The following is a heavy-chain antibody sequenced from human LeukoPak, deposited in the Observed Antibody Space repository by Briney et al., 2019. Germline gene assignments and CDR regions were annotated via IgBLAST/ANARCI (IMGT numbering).Heavy chain of an antibody. CDR1: GFTFSSYG. CDR3: AKGHYYGSGSLDY. Sequence: GGSLRLSCAASGFTFSSYGMSWVRQAPGKGLEWVSAIGGRDGSTYYADSVKGRFTISRDNSKNTLYVQMNSLRAEDTAVYYCAKGHYYGSGSLDYWGQGTPVTVSS. D-gene: IGHD3-10*01. CDR2: IGGRDGST. V-gene: IGHV3-23*01. J-gene: IGHJ4*02.